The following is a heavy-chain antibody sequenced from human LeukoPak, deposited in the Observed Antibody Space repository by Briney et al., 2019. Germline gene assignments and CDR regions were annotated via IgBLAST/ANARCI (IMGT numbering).Heavy chain of an antibody. J-gene: IGHJ4*02. D-gene: IGHD2-15*01. CDR2: IYYSGST. CDR3: ARHACSGGSCYAEMIYYFDY. Sequence: WVRQAPGKGLEWIGSIYYSGSTYYNPSLKSRVTISVDTSKNQFSLKLSSVTAADTAVYYCARHACSGGSCYAEMIYYFDYWGQGTLVTVSS. V-gene: IGHV4-39*01.